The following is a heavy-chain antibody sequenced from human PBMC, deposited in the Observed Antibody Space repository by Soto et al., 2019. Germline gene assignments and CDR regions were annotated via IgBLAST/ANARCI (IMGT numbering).Heavy chain of an antibody. CDR3: ARAAVAQDEGWYFAL. V-gene: IGHV4-31*03. CDR2: IYYSGST. CDR1: GGSISSGGYY. J-gene: IGHJ2*01. Sequence: QVQLQESGPGLVKPSQTLSLTCTVSGGSISSGGYYWRWIRQHPGKGLEWIGYIYYSGSTYYIPSFKSRVTISVDTSKNRFSLKRRAVTAADTAVYYCARAAVAQDEGWYFALWGRGSLVTVAS.